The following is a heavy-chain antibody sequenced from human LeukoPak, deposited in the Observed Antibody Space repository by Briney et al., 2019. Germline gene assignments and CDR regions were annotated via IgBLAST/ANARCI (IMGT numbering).Heavy chain of an antibody. CDR2: ISAISGGT. J-gene: IGHJ5*02. CDR3: ATDSGDYYRSGSYYNA. Sequence: LGASVKVSCKTSGYTFTGYYMYWVRQAPGQGLEWMGWISAISGGTKHAQKFQGRVTMTRDTSISTAYMELSSLKSDDTAVYYCATDSGDYYRSGSYYNAWGQGTLVTVSS. CDR1: GYTFTGYY. D-gene: IGHD3-10*01. V-gene: IGHV1-2*03.